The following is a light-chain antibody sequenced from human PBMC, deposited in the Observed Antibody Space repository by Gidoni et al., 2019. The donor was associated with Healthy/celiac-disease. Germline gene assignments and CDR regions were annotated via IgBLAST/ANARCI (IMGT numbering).Light chain of an antibody. J-gene: IGKJ1*01. Sequence: DIQLTPSPSTLSASVGDRLTITCRASQSISIWLAWYQQTPGKAPKLLIYTASSLESGVPSRFSGSGAGIEFTLTISSLQPDDFATYYCQQYNSYWTFGQGTKVEIK. CDR1: QSISIW. CDR2: TAS. V-gene: IGKV1-5*03. CDR3: QQYNSYWT.